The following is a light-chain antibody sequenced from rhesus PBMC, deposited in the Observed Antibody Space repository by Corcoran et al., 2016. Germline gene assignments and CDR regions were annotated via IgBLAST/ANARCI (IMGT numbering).Light chain of an antibody. Sequence: EVVMTQSPATLSLSPGERATLSCRASQSFTNRLACYQKKPGTAPRLLIYDAFRRANGIPDRFSGSGSGTEFTLTISSLEPEDVGLYYGQQHDDWPPLTFGGGTKVEIK. CDR3: QQHDDWPPLT. J-gene: IGKJ4*01. CDR2: DAF. V-gene: IGKV3-42*01. CDR1: QSFTNR.